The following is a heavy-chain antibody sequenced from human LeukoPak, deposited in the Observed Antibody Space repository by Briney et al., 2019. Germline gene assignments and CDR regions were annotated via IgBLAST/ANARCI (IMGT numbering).Heavy chain of an antibody. D-gene: IGHD3-10*01. Sequence: PGGSLRLSCAASGFTFSNAWMSWVRQAPGKGLEWVGRITSKTHGGTIDYAAPVKGIFTISRDDSKNTLYLQMNSLKTEDTAVYYCTTAFMGDLLSSQHYYYGMDVWGQGTTVTVSS. CDR1: GFTFSNAW. V-gene: IGHV3-15*01. CDR3: TTAFMGDLLSSQHYYYGMDV. CDR2: ITSKTHGGTI. J-gene: IGHJ6*02.